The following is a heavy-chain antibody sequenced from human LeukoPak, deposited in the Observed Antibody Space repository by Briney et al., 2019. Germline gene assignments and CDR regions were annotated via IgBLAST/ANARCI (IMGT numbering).Heavy chain of an antibody. CDR3: ARSGTYYPDY. Sequence: SETLSLTCAVSGGSISSGGYSWSWIRQPPGKGLEWIGYIYHSGSTYYNPSLKSRVTISVDTSRNQFSLNLRSVTAADTAVYYCARSGTYYPDYWGQGTLVTVSS. CDR2: IYHSGST. CDR1: GGSISSGGYS. J-gene: IGHJ4*02. D-gene: IGHD1-26*01. V-gene: IGHV4-30-2*02.